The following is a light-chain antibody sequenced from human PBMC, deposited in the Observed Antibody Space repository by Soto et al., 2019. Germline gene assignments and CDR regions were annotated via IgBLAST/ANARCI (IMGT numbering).Light chain of an antibody. V-gene: IGLV1-44*01. Sequence: QSVLTQPPSASVTPGQRVTIYCSGSSSNIGSNTVNWYQQLPGTAPKLLIYSNNQRPSGVPDRFSGSKSGTAASLAISGLQSEYEADYYCAAWDDRLNGVVFGVGTKLSVL. CDR3: AAWDDRLNGVV. CDR2: SNN. J-gene: IGLJ2*01. CDR1: SSNIGSNT.